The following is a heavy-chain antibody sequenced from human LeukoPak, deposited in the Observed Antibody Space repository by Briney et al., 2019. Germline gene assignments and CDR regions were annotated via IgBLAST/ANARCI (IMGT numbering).Heavy chain of an antibody. CDR3: ARGEAGYCSSTSCYMGYYYYYGMDV. J-gene: IGHJ6*02. D-gene: IGHD2-2*02. Sequence: PGGSLRLSCAASGFTFSSYSMNWVRQAPRKGLEWVSSISSTSSYIYYADSPKGRFTISRDNAKNSLYLQMNSLRAEDTAVYYCARGEAGYCSSTSCYMGYYYYYGMDVWGQGTTVTVSS. CDR2: ISSTSSYI. CDR1: GFTFSSYS. V-gene: IGHV3-21*01.